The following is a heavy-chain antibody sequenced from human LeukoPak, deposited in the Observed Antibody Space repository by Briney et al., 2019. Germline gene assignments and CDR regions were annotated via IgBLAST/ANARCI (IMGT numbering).Heavy chain of an antibody. D-gene: IGHD1-26*01. J-gene: IGHJ4*02. Sequence: SETLSLTCTVSGGSISSYYWSWIRQPPGKGLEWIGSIYYSGSTYYKPSLKSRVTISVDTSKNQFSLKLRSVTAADTAVYYCARQISGSYLDYFDYWGQGTLVTVSS. CDR1: GGSISSYY. CDR2: IYYSGST. CDR3: ARQISGSYLDYFDY. V-gene: IGHV4-59*05.